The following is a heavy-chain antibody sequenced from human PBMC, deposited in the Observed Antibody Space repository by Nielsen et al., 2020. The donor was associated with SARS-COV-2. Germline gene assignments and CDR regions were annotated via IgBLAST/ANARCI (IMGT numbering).Heavy chain of an antibody. Sequence: GESLKISCAASGFTFSSYGMHWVRQAPGKGLEWVAFIRYDGSNKYYADSVKGRFTISRDNSKNTLYLQMNSLRAEDTAVYYCAREGYYDSSFDPWGQGTLVTVSS. V-gene: IGHV3-30*02. CDR2: IRYDGSNK. CDR3: AREGYYDSSFDP. J-gene: IGHJ5*02. D-gene: IGHD3-22*01. CDR1: GFTFSSYG.